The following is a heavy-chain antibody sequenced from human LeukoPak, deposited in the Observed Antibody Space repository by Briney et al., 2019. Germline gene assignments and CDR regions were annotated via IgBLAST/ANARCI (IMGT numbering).Heavy chain of an antibody. CDR1: GLTFSSHG. J-gene: IGHJ4*02. CDR3: ARRYPMGYFDY. D-gene: IGHD1-1*01. CDR2: ISYDENNK. V-gene: IGHV3-30*03. Sequence: GRSLRLSCAASGLTFSSHGMHWVRQAPGKGLEWVAVISYDENNKYYADSVKGRFTISRDTSKNTLYLQMNSLRAEDTAMYYCARRYPMGYFDYWGQGTLVTVSS.